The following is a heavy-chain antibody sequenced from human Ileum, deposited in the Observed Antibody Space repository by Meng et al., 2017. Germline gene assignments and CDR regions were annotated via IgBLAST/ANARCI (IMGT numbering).Heavy chain of an antibody. J-gene: IGHJ1*01. CDR2: IGNIGGSI. D-gene: IGHD2-8*02. CDR3: VKDQVFCTGECYLVPRHLYFQS. V-gene: IGHV3-64*01. Sequence: GESLKISCAASGFSFSNYVMHWVRQAPGKRPEYVSSIGNIGGSIYYANSVEGRFTISRDNSKNTVYLQMGSLRAEDTAVYYCVKDQVFCTGECYLVPRHLYFQSWGQGTLVTVSS. CDR1: GFSFSNYV.